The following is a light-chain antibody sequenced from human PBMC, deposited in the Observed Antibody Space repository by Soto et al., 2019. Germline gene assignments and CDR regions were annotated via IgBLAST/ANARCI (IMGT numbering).Light chain of an antibody. V-gene: IGLV2-14*01. Sequence: QSALTQPASVSGSPGQSITISCTGTSSDVGGYNYVSWYQQHPGKAPKLMIYEVSNRPSGVSNRSSGSKSGNTASLTISGLPAEEEADYYCSSYTSSSTRVFGGGTKLTVL. CDR2: EVS. J-gene: IGLJ3*02. CDR3: SSYTSSSTRV. CDR1: SSDVGGYNY.